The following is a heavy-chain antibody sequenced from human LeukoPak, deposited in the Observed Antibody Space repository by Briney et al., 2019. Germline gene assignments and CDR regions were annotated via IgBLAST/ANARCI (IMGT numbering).Heavy chain of an antibody. CDR3: AGQATWPYYFDS. CDR2: SYYSGTA. J-gene: IGHJ4*02. CDR1: GGSITSNTYY. Sequence: SETLPLTCTVSGGSITSNTYYWAWIRQPPGKGLEWIANSYYSGTAYYNPSLKSRATISVDTSKSQFSLNLTSVTAADTAVYFCAGQATWPYYFDSWGQGTLVTVSS. V-gene: IGHV4-39*01.